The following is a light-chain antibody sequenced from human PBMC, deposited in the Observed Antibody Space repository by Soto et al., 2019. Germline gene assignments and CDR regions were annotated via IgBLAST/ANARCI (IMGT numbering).Light chain of an antibody. Sequence: DIQLTQSPSSLSAYVGDRVTITCRASQTSSHYLQWYQQKPGRAPKALIHAASRLQSGVPSRFSGSGSGTDFTLTISSLQPEDSATYFCQQSYTPPIPFGQGTRLEIK. J-gene: IGKJ5*01. CDR1: QTSSHY. CDR3: QQSYTPPIP. CDR2: AAS. V-gene: IGKV1-39*01.